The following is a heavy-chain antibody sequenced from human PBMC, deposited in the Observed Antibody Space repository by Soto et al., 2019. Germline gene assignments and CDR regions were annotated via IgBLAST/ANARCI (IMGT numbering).Heavy chain of an antibody. Sequence: GEALKISCRGSGYTFTSNWLAWVRQVPGQGPEWMGSIYPGDSDTRYSPSFQGQVIISAEKSSRTAYLQWKTLKASDTAIYYCASPVDGFYYLFEYWGQGTPVTISS. J-gene: IGHJ4*02. CDR3: ASPVDGFYYLFEY. D-gene: IGHD3-3*01. CDR2: IYPGDSDT. CDR1: GYTFTSNW. V-gene: IGHV5-51*01.